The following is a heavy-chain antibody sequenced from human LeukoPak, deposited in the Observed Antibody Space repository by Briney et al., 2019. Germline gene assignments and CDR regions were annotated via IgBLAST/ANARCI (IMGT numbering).Heavy chain of an antibody. Sequence: TSETLSLTCTVSGGSISSYYWSWIRQPPGKGLEWIGYIYYSGSTNYNPSLKSRVTISVDTSKNQFYLKLSSVTAADTAVYYCARGGGYPIFDYWGQGTLVTVSS. CDR1: GGSISSYY. J-gene: IGHJ4*02. CDR3: ARGGGYPIFDY. V-gene: IGHV4-59*01. CDR2: IYYSGST. D-gene: IGHD2-15*01.